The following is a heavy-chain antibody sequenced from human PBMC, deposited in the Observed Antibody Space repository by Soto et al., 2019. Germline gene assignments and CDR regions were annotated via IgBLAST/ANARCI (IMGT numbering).Heavy chain of an antibody. CDR2: ISSSSSYI. CDR3: ARLSSTSCCYFDY. Sequence: EVQLVESGGGLVKPGGSLRLSCAASGFTFSSYSMNWVRQAPGKGLEWVSSISSSSSYIYYADSVKGRFTISRDKAKKALSLQMNGLRAEDTAVYYCARLSSTSCCYFDYWGQGTLVTVSS. J-gene: IGHJ4*02. D-gene: IGHD2-2*01. V-gene: IGHV3-21*01. CDR1: GFTFSSYS.